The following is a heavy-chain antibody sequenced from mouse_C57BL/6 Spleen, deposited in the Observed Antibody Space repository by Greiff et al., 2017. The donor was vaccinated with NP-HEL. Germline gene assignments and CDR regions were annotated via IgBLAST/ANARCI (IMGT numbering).Heavy chain of an antibody. J-gene: IGHJ2*01. D-gene: IGHD2-4*01. Sequence: VHVKQSVAELVRPGASVKLSCTASGFNIKNTYMHWVKQRPEQGLEWIGRIDPANGNTKYAPKFQGKATITADTSSNTAYLQLSSLTSEDTAIYYCAREGAYYDYDGYYFDYWGQGTTLTVSS. CDR2: IDPANGNT. CDR3: AREGAYYDYDGYYFDY. V-gene: IGHV14-3*01. CDR1: GFNIKNTY.